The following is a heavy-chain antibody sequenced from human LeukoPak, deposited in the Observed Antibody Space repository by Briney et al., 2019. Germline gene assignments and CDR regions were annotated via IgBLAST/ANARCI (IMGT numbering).Heavy chain of an antibody. CDR3: ARRPGGSSGWYMI. CDR1: GGSFSGYY. D-gene: IGHD6-19*01. CDR2: INHSGRT. Sequence: SETLSLTCAVYGGSFSGYYWSWIRQPPGKGLEWIGEINHSGRTNYNPSLKSRVTISVDTSTNQFSLKLSSVAAADTAVYYCARRPGGSSGWYMIWGQGTLVTVSS. V-gene: IGHV4-34*01. J-gene: IGHJ4*02.